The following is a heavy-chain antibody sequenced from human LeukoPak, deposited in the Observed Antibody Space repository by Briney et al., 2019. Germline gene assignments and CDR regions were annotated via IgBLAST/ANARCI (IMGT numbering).Heavy chain of an antibody. J-gene: IGHJ4*02. D-gene: IGHD5-24*01. Sequence: PGRSLRLSCAASGFTFSSYAMHWVRQAPGKGLEWVAVISYDGSNKYYADSVKGRFTISRDNSKNTLYLQMNSLRAEDTAVYYRARDEGMATITPGVFDYWGQGTLVTVSS. CDR1: GFTFSSYA. CDR2: ISYDGSNK. CDR3: ARDEGMATITPGVFDY. V-gene: IGHV3-30*01.